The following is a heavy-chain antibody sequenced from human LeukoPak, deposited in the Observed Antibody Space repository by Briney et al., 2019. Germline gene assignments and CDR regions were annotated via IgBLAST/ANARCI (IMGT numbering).Heavy chain of an antibody. J-gene: IGHJ4*02. CDR3: ASAPRDYYFGSGSMGSYFDY. CDR1: GFTFSSYG. V-gene: IGHV3-30*02. CDR2: IWSDGGNK. Sequence: PGGSLRLSCAASGFTFSSYGMHWVRQAPGKGLEWVAIIWSDGGNKYYADSVKGRFTISRDNSKNTLYVQMNSLRAEDTAVYYCASAPRDYYFGSGSMGSYFDYWGQGTLVTVSS. D-gene: IGHD3-10*01.